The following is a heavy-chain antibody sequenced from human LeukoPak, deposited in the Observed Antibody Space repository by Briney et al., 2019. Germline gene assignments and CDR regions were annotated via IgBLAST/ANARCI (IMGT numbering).Heavy chain of an antibody. D-gene: IGHD2-2*01. CDR3: ARRTNPLAEGSYYYGMDV. CDR1: RYTFTGYY. V-gene: IGHV5-51*01. Sequence: GASVKVSCKASRYTFTGYYMHWVRQMPGKGLEWMGIIYPDDSDSRYSPSFQGQVTISADKSISTAYLQWNSLKASDTAIYYCARRTNPLAEGSYYYGMDVWGQGTTVTVSS. CDR2: IYPDDSDS. J-gene: IGHJ6*02.